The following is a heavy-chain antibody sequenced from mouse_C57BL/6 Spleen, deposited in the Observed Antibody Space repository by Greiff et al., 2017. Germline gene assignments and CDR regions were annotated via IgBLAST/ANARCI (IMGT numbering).Heavy chain of an antibody. CDR2: IDPSDSYT. CDR3: VRPSSGYKYYMDY. V-gene: IGHV1-69*01. CDR1: GYTFTSYW. J-gene: IGHJ2*01. Sequence: QVQLQQPGAELVMPGASVKLSCKASGYTFTSYWMPWVKQRPGHGLEWIGEIDPSDSYTNYNQKFKGKSTLTVDKSSSTAYMQLSMLTSEDSAVYYCVRPSSGYKYYMDYWGQGTTLTVSS. D-gene: IGHD3-2*02.